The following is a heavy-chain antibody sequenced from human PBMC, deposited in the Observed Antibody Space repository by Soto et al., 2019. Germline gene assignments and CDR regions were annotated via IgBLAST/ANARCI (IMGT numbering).Heavy chain of an antibody. V-gene: IGHV3-23*01. J-gene: IGHJ3*02. CDR2: ISGSGGST. Sequence: GSLRLSWAASGFTFSSYAMSWVRQAPGKGLEWVSAISGSGGSTYYADSVKGRFTISRDNSKNTLYLQMNSLRAEDTAVYYCARIYYGSGSYGAFDIWGQGTMVTVSS. CDR3: ARIYYGSGSYGAFDI. CDR1: GFTFSSYA. D-gene: IGHD3-10*01.